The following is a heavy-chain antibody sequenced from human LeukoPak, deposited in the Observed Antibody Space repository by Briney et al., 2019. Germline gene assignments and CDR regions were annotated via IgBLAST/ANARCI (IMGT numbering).Heavy chain of an antibody. CDR3: ARDWGRQQLGDTPGDYYGMDV. J-gene: IGHJ6*02. D-gene: IGHD6-13*01. Sequence: GGSLRLSCAASGFTFSSYSMNWVRQAPGKGLEWASSISSSSSYKYYADSVKGRFTISRDNAKNSLYLQMNSLRAEDTAVYYCARDWGRQQLGDTPGDYYGMDVWGQGTTVTVSS. V-gene: IGHV3-21*01. CDR1: GFTFSSYS. CDR2: ISSSSSYK.